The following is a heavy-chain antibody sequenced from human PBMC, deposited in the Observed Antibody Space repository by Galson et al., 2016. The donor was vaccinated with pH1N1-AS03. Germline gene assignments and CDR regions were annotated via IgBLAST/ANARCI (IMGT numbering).Heavy chain of an antibody. V-gene: IGHV2-70*01. Sequence: PALVKPTQTLTLTCTFSGFSLNIGGMCMNWIRQPPGKALEWLALIAWDDDKYYSTSLKTRLTISKDIAKNQVVLTMTNMDPVETATYYCARSSMVQGEKCYHGMDVWGQGITVTVSS. CDR2: IAWDDDK. J-gene: IGHJ6*02. D-gene: IGHD3-10*01. CDR3: ARSSMVQGEKCYHGMDV. CDR1: GFSLNIGGMC.